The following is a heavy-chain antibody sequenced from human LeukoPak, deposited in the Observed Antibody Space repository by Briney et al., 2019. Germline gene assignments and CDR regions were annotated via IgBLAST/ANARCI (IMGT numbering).Heavy chain of an antibody. V-gene: IGHV3-74*01. Sequence: GGSLRLSCAASGFTLSSYWMHWVRHVPGKGLVWVSRINFDGSTTHYADSVKGRFTISRDNAKNTLYLQMNSLRAEDTAVYSCARANNLDFWGQGTLVTVSS. D-gene: IGHD1/OR15-1a*01. CDR1: GFTLSSYW. CDR2: INFDGSTT. J-gene: IGHJ4*02. CDR3: ARANNLDF.